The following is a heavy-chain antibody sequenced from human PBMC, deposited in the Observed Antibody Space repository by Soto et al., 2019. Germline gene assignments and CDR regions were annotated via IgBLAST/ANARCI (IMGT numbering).Heavy chain of an antibody. CDR3: ARAYCTNGVCLRFDP. Sequence: QVQLVQSGAEVKKPGASVKVSCKASGYTFTSYGISWVRQAPGQGLEWMGWISAYNGNTNYAQKLRGRVTMTTDTSTSTAYMELRSLRSDDTAVYYCARAYCTNGVCLRFDPWGQGTLVTVSS. V-gene: IGHV1-18*04. CDR1: GYTFTSYG. CDR2: ISAYNGNT. J-gene: IGHJ5*02. D-gene: IGHD2-8*01.